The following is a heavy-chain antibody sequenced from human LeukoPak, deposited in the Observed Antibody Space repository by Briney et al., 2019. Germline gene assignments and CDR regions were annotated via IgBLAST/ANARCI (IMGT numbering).Heavy chain of an antibody. D-gene: IGHD3-22*01. CDR3: AKDIYYYDSSGYFDY. V-gene: IGHV3-30*18. CDR1: GFTFSSYD. CDR2: ISYDGSDK. Sequence: GSLRLSCAASGFTFSSYDMHWVRQAPGKGLEWVAVISYDGSDKYYADSVKGRFTISRGNSKNTLSLQMNSLRAEDTAVYYCAKDIYYYDSSGYFDYWGQGTLVTVSS. J-gene: IGHJ4*02.